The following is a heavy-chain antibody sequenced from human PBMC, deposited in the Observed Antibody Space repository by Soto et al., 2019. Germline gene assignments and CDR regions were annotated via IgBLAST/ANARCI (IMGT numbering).Heavy chain of an antibody. D-gene: IGHD1-20*01. Sequence: GGSLRLSCAASGFTFDDYAMHWVRQAPGKGLEWVSGISWNSGSIGYADSVKGRFTISRDNAKNSLYLQMNSLRAEDTALYYCAKGLYNWKSSDFDYWGQGTLVTVSS. J-gene: IGHJ4*02. CDR1: GFTFDDYA. CDR3: AKGLYNWKSSDFDY. CDR2: ISWNSGSI. V-gene: IGHV3-9*01.